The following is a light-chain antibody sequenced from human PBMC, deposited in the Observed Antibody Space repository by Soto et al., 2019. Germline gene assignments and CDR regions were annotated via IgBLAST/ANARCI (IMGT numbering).Light chain of an antibody. CDR3: QQSYNTPWT. V-gene: IGKV1-39*01. J-gene: IGKJ1*01. CDR1: QSISNY. CDR2: AAS. Sequence: DVQMTQSPSSLSAYVGDRVTITCRASQSISNYFNWYQQKPGKAPKLLIYAASSLQSGVPSRFSGSRSETDFTLTISSLQPEDVAIYYCQQSYNTPWTFGQGTKVEIK.